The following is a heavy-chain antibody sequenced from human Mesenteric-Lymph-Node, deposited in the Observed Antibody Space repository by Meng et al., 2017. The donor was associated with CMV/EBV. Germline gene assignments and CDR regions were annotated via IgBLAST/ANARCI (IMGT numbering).Heavy chain of an antibody. D-gene: IGHD3-10*01. CDR2: INHCESN. CDR3: ARHDGDAAKVDY. CDR1: GGYISRSNG. J-gene: IGHJ4*02. V-gene: IGHV4-4*01. Sequence: AVAGGYISRSNGWSWVRQPQGKELGWIGKINHCESNNYNPPMKRRITITDDETKNQLSQRLNSVTAADTAVYFCARHDGDAAKVDYWGQGTLVTVSS.